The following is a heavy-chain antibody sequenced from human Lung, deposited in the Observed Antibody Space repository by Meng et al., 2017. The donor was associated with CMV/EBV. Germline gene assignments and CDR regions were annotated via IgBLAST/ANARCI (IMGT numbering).Heavy chain of an antibody. CDR3: ARDLRRYFDY. Sequence: SCVVSGFSVRNNYMNWARQAPGKGLEWVSIIYSGGSISYADPVKGRFTISRDNSKNTLYLQMNNLRAEDTAVYYCARDLRRYFDYWGQGTEVTVSS. V-gene: IGHV3-53*01. CDR2: IYSGGSI. J-gene: IGHJ4*02. CDR1: GFSVRNNY.